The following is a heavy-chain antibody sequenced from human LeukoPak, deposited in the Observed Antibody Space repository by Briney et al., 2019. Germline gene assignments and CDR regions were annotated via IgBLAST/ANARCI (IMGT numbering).Heavy chain of an antibody. CDR3: ARDPAQTYYYDP. J-gene: IGHJ4*02. CDR2: INPKNGGT. V-gene: IGHV1-2*02. D-gene: IGHD3-22*01. Sequence: ASVKVSCTPSGYTFTTYYLHWVRQAPGQGLEWMGWINPKNGGTKLAQKFHDRVTMTRDTSISTAYMELSRLTSDDTAVYYCARDPAQTYYYDPWGQGTLVTVSS. CDR1: GYTFTTYY.